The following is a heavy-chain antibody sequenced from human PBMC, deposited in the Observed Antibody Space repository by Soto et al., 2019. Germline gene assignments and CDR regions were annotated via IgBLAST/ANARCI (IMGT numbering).Heavy chain of an antibody. D-gene: IGHD1-1*01. Sequence: EVQLLESGGDLVQPGGSLRLSCAASGFAFANYAMTWVRQAPGKGLEWVSTIGGGGGSTYYADPVKGRFTISRDNSKNTVYLQMNSLRAEDTAVYFCAKERLVRGADYWGQGTLVTVSS. CDR3: AKERLVRGADY. CDR2: IGGGGGST. CDR1: GFAFANYA. J-gene: IGHJ4*02. V-gene: IGHV3-23*01.